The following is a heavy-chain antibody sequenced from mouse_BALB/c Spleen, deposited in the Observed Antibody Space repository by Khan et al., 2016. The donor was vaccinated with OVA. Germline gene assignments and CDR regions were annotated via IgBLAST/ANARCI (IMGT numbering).Heavy chain of an antibody. CDR3: ARRGYDYGRRALFAY. D-gene: IGHD2-4*01. CDR1: GFSLTNYS. Sequence: QVQLQQSGPGLVQPSQSLSITCTVSGFSLTNYSVHWVRQSPGKGLEWLGVIWSAGSTDYNAAFISRLTIRKDNSRSQVFFKMNSLQPNDTAIYXCARRGYDYGRRALFAYRGQGTLVTVSA. V-gene: IGHV2-2*02. J-gene: IGHJ3*01. CDR2: IWSAGST.